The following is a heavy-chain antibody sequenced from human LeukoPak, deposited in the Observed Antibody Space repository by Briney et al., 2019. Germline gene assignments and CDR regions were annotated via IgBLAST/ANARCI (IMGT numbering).Heavy chain of an antibody. CDR3: AKGASSKGDSGHVGQ. CDR2: IRYDGSNI. J-gene: IGHJ4*02. Sequence: GSLIPSFAASGFTFRRYVLQLVRQAPGKGLALVAFIRYDGSNINYAASVKGRFTISRDKSKSHLYLKMNCLTAEDTAVYYCAKGASSKGDSGHVGQWGQGTLVSVSS. CDR1: GFTFRRYV. V-gene: IGHV3-30*02. D-gene: IGHD2-21*01.